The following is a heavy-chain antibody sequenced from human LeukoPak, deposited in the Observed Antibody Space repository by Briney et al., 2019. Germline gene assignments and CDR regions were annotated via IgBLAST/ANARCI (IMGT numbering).Heavy chain of an antibody. CDR1: GFTFSSYE. CDR3: ARDLAPEYPRYYFDY. J-gene: IGHJ4*02. Sequence: GGSLRLSCAASGFTFSSYEMDWVRQAPGKGLEWVSYISSSGSTIYYADSVKGRFTISRDNAKNSLYLQMNSLRAEDTAVYYCARDLAPEYPRYYFDYWGQGTLVTVSS. V-gene: IGHV3-48*03. D-gene: IGHD2/OR15-2a*01. CDR2: ISSSGSTI.